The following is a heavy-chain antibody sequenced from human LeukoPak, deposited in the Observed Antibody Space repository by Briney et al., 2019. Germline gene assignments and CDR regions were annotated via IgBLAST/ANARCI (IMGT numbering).Heavy chain of an antibody. CDR3: ARHGSGSYYNVASRYYFDY. V-gene: IGHV4-59*08. Sequence: SETLSLTCTVSGGSISSYYWSWIRQPPGKGLEWIGYIYYSGSTNYNPSLKSRVTISVDTSKNQFPLKLSSVTAADTAVYYCARHGSGSYYNVASRYYFDYWGQGTLVTVSS. CDR1: GGSISSYY. CDR2: IYYSGST. J-gene: IGHJ4*02. D-gene: IGHD3-10*01.